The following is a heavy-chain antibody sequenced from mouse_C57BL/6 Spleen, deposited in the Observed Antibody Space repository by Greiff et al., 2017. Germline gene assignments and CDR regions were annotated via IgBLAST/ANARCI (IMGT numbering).Heavy chain of an antibody. CDR3: ARSGLGYYGSSPFAY. CDR1: GYTFTSYW. CDR2: IDPSDSYT. J-gene: IGHJ3*01. V-gene: IGHV1-69*01. D-gene: IGHD1-1*01. Sequence: QVQLQQPGAELVMPGASVKLSCKASGYTFTSYWMHWVKQRPGQGLEWIGEIDPSDSYTNYNQKFKGKSTLAVDKSSSTDYMQLSSLTSEDSAVYYCARSGLGYYGSSPFAYWGQGTLVTVSA.